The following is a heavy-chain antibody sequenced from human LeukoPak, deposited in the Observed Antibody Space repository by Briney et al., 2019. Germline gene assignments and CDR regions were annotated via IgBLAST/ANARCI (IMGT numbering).Heavy chain of an antibody. V-gene: IGHV1-69*05. J-gene: IGHJ4*02. CDR2: IIPISGSA. D-gene: IGHD2-15*01. CDR3: ATTMGYLDYCSGGTCYSMLD. Sequence: SVKVSCKASGGTFSTYAISWVRQAPGQGLEWMGGIIPISGSAKYTQKFQGRVTITTDESTNTAYMELRSLRSEDTAVYYCATTMGYLDYCSGGTCYSMLDWGQGTLVTV. CDR1: GGTFSTYA.